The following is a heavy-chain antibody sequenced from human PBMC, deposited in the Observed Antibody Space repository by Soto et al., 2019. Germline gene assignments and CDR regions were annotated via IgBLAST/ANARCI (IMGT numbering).Heavy chain of an antibody. J-gene: IGHJ5*02. D-gene: IGHD3-22*01. CDR1: GGSFSGYY. CDR3: ARGRVIVVVITTSPPNWFDP. Sequence: SSETLSLTCAVYGGSFSGYYWSWIRQPPGKGLEWIGEINHSGSTNYNPSLKSRVTISVDTSKNQFSLKLSSVTAADTAVYYCARGRVIVVVITTSPPNWFDPWGQGTLVTVSS. CDR2: INHSGST. V-gene: IGHV4-34*01.